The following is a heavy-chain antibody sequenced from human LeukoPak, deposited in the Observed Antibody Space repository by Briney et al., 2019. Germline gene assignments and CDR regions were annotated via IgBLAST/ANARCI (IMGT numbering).Heavy chain of an antibody. Sequence: RGSLRLSCAASGFIFSSYWMSWVRQAPGKGLEWVANIKQDGSEKYYVDSVKGRFTISRDNAKNSVYLQMNSLRAEDTAVYYCARELVYYDRSGYHLSDAFDIWGQGTLVTVSS. CDR2: IKQDGSEK. D-gene: IGHD3-22*01. J-gene: IGHJ3*02. CDR1: GFIFSSYW. V-gene: IGHV3-7*01. CDR3: ARELVYYDRSGYHLSDAFDI.